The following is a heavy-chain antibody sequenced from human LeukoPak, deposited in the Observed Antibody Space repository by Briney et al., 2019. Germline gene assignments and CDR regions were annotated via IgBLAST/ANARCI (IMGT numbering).Heavy chain of an antibody. Sequence: SGPTLVKPTQTLTLTCTFSGFSLSTSGVGVGWIRQPPGKALEWLALIYWDDDKRYSSTLKSRLTITKDTSKNQVVLTMTNMDPVDTATYYCAHRSRGVRLEYYFDYWGQGTLVTVSS. CDR2: IYWDDDK. D-gene: IGHD3-10*01. J-gene: IGHJ4*02. CDR3: AHRSRGVRLEYYFDY. V-gene: IGHV2-5*02. CDR1: GFSLSTSGVG.